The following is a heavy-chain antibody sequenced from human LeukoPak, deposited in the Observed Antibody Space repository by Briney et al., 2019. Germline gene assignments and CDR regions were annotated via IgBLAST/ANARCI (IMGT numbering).Heavy chain of an antibody. D-gene: IGHD2-15*01. J-gene: IGHJ4*02. CDR2: ANGDGSDT. CDR3: SRSATGGFFDS. CDR1: GFAFSSYW. Sequence: GGSLRLSCAASGFAFSSYWMHWVRQGPGKGLVWVSRANGDGSDTSYAESVKGRFTISRDNAKNTLYLQMNSLRAEDTAVYYCSRSATGGFFDSWGQGTLVTVSS. V-gene: IGHV3-74*01.